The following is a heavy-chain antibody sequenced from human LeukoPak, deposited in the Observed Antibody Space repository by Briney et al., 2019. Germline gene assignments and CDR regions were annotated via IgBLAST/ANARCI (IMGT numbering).Heavy chain of an antibody. J-gene: IGHJ4*02. D-gene: IGHD1-26*01. V-gene: IGHV3-48*03. CDR3: ASALGSVGGTKDY. CDR1: GFTFSSYE. CDR2: ISSSGSTI. Sequence: GGSLRLSCAASGFTFSSYEMNWVRQAPGKGLEWVSYISSSGSTIYYADSVKGRFTISRDNAKNSLYLQMNSLRAEDTAVYYCASALGSVGGTKDYRGQGTLVTVSS.